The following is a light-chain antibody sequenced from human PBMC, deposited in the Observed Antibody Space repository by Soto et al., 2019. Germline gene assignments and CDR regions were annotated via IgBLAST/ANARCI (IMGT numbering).Light chain of an antibody. V-gene: IGKV3D-15*01. Sequence: EIVMTQSPATLSVSPGERATLSCRASQSVSSNLAWYQQKPGQAPSRLIYDISARATGIPTRFSGSGSGTEFTLTISSLQSEDFAVYYCQQYNNWPLTFGGRTKVDIK. CDR1: QSVSSN. CDR3: QQYNNWPLT. CDR2: DIS. J-gene: IGKJ4*01.